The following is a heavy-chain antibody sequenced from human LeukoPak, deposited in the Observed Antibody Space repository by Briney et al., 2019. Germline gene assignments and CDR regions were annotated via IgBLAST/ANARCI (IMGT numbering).Heavy chain of an antibody. J-gene: IGHJ4*02. CDR3: AKTGYGDYNYYFDY. Sequence: PGGSLRLSCAASGFTFSSYAMSWVRQAPGKGLEWVSAISGSGGSTYCADSVKGRFTISRDNSKNTLYLQMNSLRAEDTAVYCCAKTGYGDYNYYFDYWGQGTLVTVSS. D-gene: IGHD4-17*01. CDR2: ISGSGGST. V-gene: IGHV3-23*01. CDR1: GFTFSSYA.